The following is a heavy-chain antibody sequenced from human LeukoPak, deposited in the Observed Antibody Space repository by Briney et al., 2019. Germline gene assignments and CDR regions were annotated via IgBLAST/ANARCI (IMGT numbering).Heavy chain of an antibody. J-gene: IGHJ5*02. CDR2: INPNSGGT. D-gene: IGHD3-3*01. CDR3: ARSYDFWSGAPFDP. Sequence: ASVKVSCKASGYTFTGHYMHGVRQPPGQGLHGMGWINPNSGGTKYAQKFQGRVTLTRDTSISTAYMELSRLRCDDTAVYYCARSYDFWSGAPFDPWGQGTLVTVSS. CDR1: GYTFTGHY. V-gene: IGHV1-2*02.